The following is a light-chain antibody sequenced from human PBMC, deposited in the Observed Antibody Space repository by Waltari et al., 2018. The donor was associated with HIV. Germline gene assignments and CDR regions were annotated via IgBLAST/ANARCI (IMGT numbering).Light chain of an antibody. CDR2: GAF. Sequence: EKVMTQSPATLSVSPGERATLSCRASQSVSSNLAWYQQKPGQAPRLLIYGAFTRATGIPARFSGSGSGTEFTLTISSLQSEDFAVYYCQHYNNLPWTFGQGTKVATK. CDR3: QHYNNLPWT. V-gene: IGKV3-15*01. J-gene: IGKJ1*01. CDR1: QSVSSN.